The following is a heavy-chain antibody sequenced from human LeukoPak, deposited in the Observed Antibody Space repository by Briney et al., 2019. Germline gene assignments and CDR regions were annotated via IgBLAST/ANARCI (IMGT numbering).Heavy chain of an antibody. J-gene: IGHJ6*03. CDR1: GGSVSSYY. CDR2: IYNTGGT. V-gene: IGHV4-4*09. Sequence: SGTLSLTCTVSGGSVSSYYWSWVRQPRGKRLEWLGYIYNTGGTNYNPSLNGRVTISVDTSKNQFSLNLSSVTAADTAVYYCARRHHYYYYMDVWGKGTTVTVSS. CDR3: ARRHHYYYYMDV.